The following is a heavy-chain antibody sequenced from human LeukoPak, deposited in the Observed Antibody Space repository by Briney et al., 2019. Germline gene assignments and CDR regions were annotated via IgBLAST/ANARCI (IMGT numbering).Heavy chain of an antibody. D-gene: IGHD3-3*01. Sequence: GASLQISSKGSGYSFTTYWIGWGRQMPGKVLEWMGIIYPGDSDTIYSPSFQGQVTISADKTITAAYLQWSSLKASDTAMYYCARRGEFGVEIFYYMDVWGKGTTVTVSS. CDR1: GYSFTTYW. CDR3: ARRGEFGVEIFYYMDV. CDR2: IYPGDSDT. J-gene: IGHJ6*03. V-gene: IGHV5-51*01.